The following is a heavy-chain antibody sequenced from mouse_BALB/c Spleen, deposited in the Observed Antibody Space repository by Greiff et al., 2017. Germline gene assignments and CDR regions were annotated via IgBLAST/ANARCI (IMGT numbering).Heavy chain of an antibody. CDR1: GYTFTDYW. D-gene: IGHD1-1*01. J-gene: IGHJ4*01. CDR2: IDTSDSYT. CDR3: ARSGGSSSYAMDY. Sequence: QVHVKQSGAELVMPGASVKMSCKASGYTFTDYWMHWVKQRPGQGLEWIGAIDTSDSYTSYNQKFKGKATLTVDESSSTAYMQLSSLTSEDSAVYYCARSGGSSSYAMDYWGQGTSVTVSS. V-gene: IGHV1-69*01.